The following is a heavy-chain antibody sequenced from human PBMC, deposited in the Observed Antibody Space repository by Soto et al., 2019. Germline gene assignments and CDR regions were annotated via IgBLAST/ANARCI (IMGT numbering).Heavy chain of an antibody. CDR1: GLTWSIYA. CDR2: ISGSGGST. Sequence: PGGALRLSCAGSGLTWSIYARGSVRQAPGKGLEWVSAISGSGGSTYYADSVKGRFTISRDNSKNTLYLQMNSLRAEDTAVYYCAKDLMGSSWPDSFDYWGQGT. J-gene: IGHJ4*02. V-gene: IGHV3-23*01. D-gene: IGHD6-13*01. CDR3: AKDLMGSSWPDSFDY.